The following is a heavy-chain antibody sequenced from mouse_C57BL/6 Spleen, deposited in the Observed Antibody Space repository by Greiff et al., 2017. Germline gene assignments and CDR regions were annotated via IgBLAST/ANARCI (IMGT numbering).Heavy chain of an antibody. V-gene: IGHV1-82*01. Sequence: QVQLQQSGPELVKPGASVKISCKASGYALSSSWMNWVKQRPGKGLEWVGRIYPGDGDTNYNGKFKGKATLTADKSSSTAYMQLSSLTSEDSAVYFCARSATTVVSYYAMDYWGQGTSVTVSS. CDR2: IYPGDGDT. CDR3: ARSATTVVSYYAMDY. J-gene: IGHJ4*01. CDR1: GYALSSSW. D-gene: IGHD1-1*01.